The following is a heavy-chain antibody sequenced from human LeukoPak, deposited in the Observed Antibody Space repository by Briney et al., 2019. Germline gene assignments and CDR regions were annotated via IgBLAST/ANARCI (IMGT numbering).Heavy chain of an antibody. CDR1: GYSFRNYR. CDR2: IYPDDSTV. V-gene: IGHV5-51*01. J-gene: IGHJ4*02. Sequence: GESLKISCKASGYSFRNYRIGWVRQMPGKDLEWMGIIYPDDSTVRYSPSFQGQVIFSVDKSISTAYLQWSSLKASDTAIYYCVRSLPGDTSGFYYCDSWGQGTLVTVSS. D-gene: IGHD3-16*01. CDR3: VRSLPGDTSGFYYCDS.